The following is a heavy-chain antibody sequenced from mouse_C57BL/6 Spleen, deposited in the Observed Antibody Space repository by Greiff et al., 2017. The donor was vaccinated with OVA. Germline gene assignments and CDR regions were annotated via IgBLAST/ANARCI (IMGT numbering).Heavy chain of an antibody. V-gene: IGHV1-61*01. CDR2: IYPSDSET. D-gene: IGHD1-1*01. Sequence: QVQLQQPGAELVRPGSSVKLSCKASGYTFTSYWMDWVKQRPGQGLEWIGNIYPSDSETHYNQKFKDKATLTVDKSSSTAYMQLSSLTSEDSAVYDSAREDGTTGGYAMDYWGQGTSVTVSS. CDR1: GYTFTSYW. J-gene: IGHJ4*01. CDR3: AREDGTTGGYAMDY.